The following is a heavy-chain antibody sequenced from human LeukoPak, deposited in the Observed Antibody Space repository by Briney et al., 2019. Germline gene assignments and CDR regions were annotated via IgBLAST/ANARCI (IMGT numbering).Heavy chain of an antibody. CDR3: ARERANWFDP. CDR1: GYTFTSYG. V-gene: IGHV1-69*13. J-gene: IGHJ5*02. CDR2: IIPIFGTA. Sequence: SVMVSCKTSGYTFTSYGISWVRQAPGQGLEWMGGIIPIFGTANYAQKFQGRVTITADESTSTAYMELSSLRSEDTAVYYCARERANWFDPWGQGTLVTVSS.